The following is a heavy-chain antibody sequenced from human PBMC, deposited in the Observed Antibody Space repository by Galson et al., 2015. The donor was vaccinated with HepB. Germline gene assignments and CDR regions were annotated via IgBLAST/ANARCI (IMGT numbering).Heavy chain of an antibody. CDR1: GYTLTELS. Sequence: SVKVSCKVSGYTLTELSMHWVLQAPGKGLEWMGGFDPEDGETIYAQKFQGRATMTEDTSTDTTYMELSSLRSEDTAVYYCATGKETWDSGAFDIWGQGTMVTVSS. J-gene: IGHJ3*02. D-gene: IGHD1-26*01. CDR2: FDPEDGET. CDR3: ATGKETWDSGAFDI. V-gene: IGHV1-24*01.